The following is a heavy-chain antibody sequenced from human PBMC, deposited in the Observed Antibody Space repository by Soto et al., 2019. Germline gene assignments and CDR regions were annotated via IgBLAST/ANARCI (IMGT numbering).Heavy chain of an antibody. CDR2: ISGSGGST. CDR1: GFTFSSYA. V-gene: IGHV3-23*01. CDR3: AKASMRIRFLEWLQDLERALFDY. Sequence: EVQLLESGGGLVQPGGSLRLSCAASGFTFSSYAMSWVRQAPGKGLEWVSAISGSGGSTYYADSVKGRFTISRDNSKNTLYLQMNSLRAEDTAVYYCAKASMRIRFLEWLQDLERALFDYWGQGTLVTVSS. J-gene: IGHJ4*02. D-gene: IGHD3-3*01.